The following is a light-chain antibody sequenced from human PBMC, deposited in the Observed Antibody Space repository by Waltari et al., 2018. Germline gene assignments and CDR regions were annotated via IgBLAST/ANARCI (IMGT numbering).Light chain of an antibody. V-gene: IGKV3-20*01. J-gene: IGKJ1*01. CDR2: NTY. Sequence: EIVLTQSPGTLSLSPGERATLSCRASQSVARALAWYQQKPGQPPRLLIYNTYTRATGVPDRFSGGGSGTDCSLTISRLEPEDFAVYYCQNYVRLPATFGQGTKVEIK. CDR1: QSVARA. CDR3: QNYVRLPAT.